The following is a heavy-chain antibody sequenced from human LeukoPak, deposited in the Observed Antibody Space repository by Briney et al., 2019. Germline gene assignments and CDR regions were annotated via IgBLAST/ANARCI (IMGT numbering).Heavy chain of an antibody. CDR3: ARDAVSGSGSYYKARAWFDP. CDR2: ISAYNGNT. V-gene: IGHV1-18*01. Sequence: ASVKVSCKASGYTFTSYGISWVRQAPGQGLEWMGWISAYNGNTNYAQKLQGRVTMTTDTSTSTAYMELRSLRSDDTAVYYCARDAVSGSGSYYKARAWFDPWGQGTLVTVSS. CDR1: GYTFTSYG. D-gene: IGHD1-26*01. J-gene: IGHJ5*02.